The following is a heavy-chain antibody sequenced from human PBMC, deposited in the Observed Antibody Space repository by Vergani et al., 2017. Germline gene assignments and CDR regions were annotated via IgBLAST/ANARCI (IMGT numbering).Heavy chain of an antibody. CDR3: ASNIVVVVAATDWXFDL. CDR2: IIPIFGTA. V-gene: IGHV1-69*01. D-gene: IGHD2-15*01. J-gene: IGHJ2*01. Sequence: QVQLVQSGAEVKKPGSSVKVSCKASGGTFSSYAISWVRQAPGQGLEWMGGIIPIFGTANYAQKFQGRVTITADESTSTAYMELSSLRSEDTAVYYCASNIVVVVAATDWXFDLWGRGTLVTVSS. CDR1: GGTFSSYA.